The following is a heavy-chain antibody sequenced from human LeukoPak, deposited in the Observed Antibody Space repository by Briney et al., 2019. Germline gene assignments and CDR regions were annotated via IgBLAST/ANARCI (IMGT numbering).Heavy chain of an antibody. CDR3: AGKRLDNAFDI. V-gene: IGHV4-59*08. CDR1: GFTFSSYA. D-gene: IGHD6-19*01. Sequence: PGGSLRLSCAASGFTFSSYAMSWIRQPQGRDWSGLDIFYSGITDSNPSLNSRVTISIDTSKNQFSLKLFSVTAADTAFYYCAGKRLDNAFDIWGQGTMVTVSS. J-gene: IGHJ3*02. CDR2: IFYSGIT.